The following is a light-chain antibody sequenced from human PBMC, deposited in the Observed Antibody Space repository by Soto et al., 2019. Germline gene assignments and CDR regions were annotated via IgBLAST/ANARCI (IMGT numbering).Light chain of an antibody. V-gene: IGLV1-40*01. Sequence: QSVLTQPPSVSGAPGQGVTISCTGSSSNIGAGYDVHWYQQLPGTAPKLLIYGNSNRPSGVPDRFSGSKSGTSASLAITGLQAEDEADYYCQSYDSRLRVVFGGGTKLTVL. CDR2: GNS. CDR1: SSNIGAGYD. J-gene: IGLJ2*01. CDR3: QSYDSRLRVV.